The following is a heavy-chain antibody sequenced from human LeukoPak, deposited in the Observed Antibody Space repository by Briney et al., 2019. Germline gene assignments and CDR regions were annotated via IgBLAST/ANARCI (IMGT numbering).Heavy chain of an antibody. V-gene: IGHV3-48*01. CDR3: ARDIHDYMDV. CDR2: ISSSGSTI. Sequence: PGGSLRLSCAASGFSFSRYWMSWVRQAPGKGLEWVSYISSSGSTIYYADSVKGRFTISRDDSKNTVYLQMNSLRAEDTAVYYCARDIHDYMDVWGKGTTVTISS. CDR1: GFSFSRYW. J-gene: IGHJ6*03.